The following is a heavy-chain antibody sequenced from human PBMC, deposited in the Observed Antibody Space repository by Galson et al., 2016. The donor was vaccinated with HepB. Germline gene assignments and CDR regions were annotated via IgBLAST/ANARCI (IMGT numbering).Heavy chain of an antibody. CDR2: IKIDGSSS. J-gene: IGHJ5*02. Sequence: SLRLSCAASGFTFSSYWTHWVRQAPGKGLVWVSRIKIDGSSSSYADSVKGRFTISRDNAKNTLYLQMNSLRADDTAVYYCARDLRSDWLPENWFDPWGQGTLVTVSS. CDR1: GFTFSSYW. D-gene: IGHD3-9*01. CDR3: ARDLRSDWLPENWFDP. V-gene: IGHV3-74*01.